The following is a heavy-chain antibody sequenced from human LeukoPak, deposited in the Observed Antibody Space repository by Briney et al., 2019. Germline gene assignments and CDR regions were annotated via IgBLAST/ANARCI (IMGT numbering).Heavy chain of an antibody. Sequence: GGSLRLSCAASGFTFSSYSMNWVRQAPGKGLEWVSSISSSSNYIYYADSVKGRFTISRDNAKNSLYLQMNSLRAEDTAVYYCARDLRHRSWLEGYYGMDVWGQGTTVTVSS. CDR1: GFTFSSYS. D-gene: IGHD2-15*01. CDR2: ISSSSNYI. J-gene: IGHJ6*02. V-gene: IGHV3-21*01. CDR3: ARDLRHRSWLEGYYGMDV.